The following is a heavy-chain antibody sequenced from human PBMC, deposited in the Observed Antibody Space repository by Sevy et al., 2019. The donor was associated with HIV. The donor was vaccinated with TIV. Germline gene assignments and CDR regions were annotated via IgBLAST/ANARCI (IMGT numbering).Heavy chain of an antibody. D-gene: IGHD6-19*01. Sequence: ASVKVSCKASGGTFSRDGISWVRQAPGQGLEWMGGIISFFDMTNYAQKFQGRVTITVDESTSTVYMELSSLRFEDTDVYYGASGGGSGWYYFDSWGQGTLVTVSS. CDR2: IISFFDMT. CDR1: GGTFSRDG. J-gene: IGHJ4*02. CDR3: ASGGGSGWYYFDS. V-gene: IGHV1-69*13.